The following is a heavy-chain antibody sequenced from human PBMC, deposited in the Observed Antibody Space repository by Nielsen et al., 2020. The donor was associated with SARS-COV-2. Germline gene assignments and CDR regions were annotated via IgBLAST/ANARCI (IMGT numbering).Heavy chain of an antibody. V-gene: IGHV4-31*03. CDR3: ARGAAWFDP. CDR1: GDSITSGGSH. CDR2: RSHDGNT. D-gene: IGHD2-15*01. Sequence: SETLSLTCTVSGDSITSGGSHWTWIRHHPLRGLEWLGHRSHDGNTYSNPSLESRLIISVDTSENQFSLRLNSVTAADTAIYFCARGAAWFDPWGQGTRVTVSS. J-gene: IGHJ5*02.